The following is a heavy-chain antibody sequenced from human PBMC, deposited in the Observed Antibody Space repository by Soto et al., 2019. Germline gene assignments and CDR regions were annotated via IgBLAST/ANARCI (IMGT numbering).Heavy chain of an antibody. J-gene: IGHJ4*02. CDR1: GGSLSTNP. CDR3: ARRDSGGFYRFFDS. CDR2: TGSGTGPG. Sequence: SVKVSCKASGGSLSTNPISWVRQAPGQGLEWMGGTGSGTGPGNHAQKFQGRLTVTADKSTSTVYMELTNLSSEDTAVYYCARRDSGGFYRFFDSWGQGTLVIVSS. V-gene: IGHV1-69*06. D-gene: IGHD2-15*01.